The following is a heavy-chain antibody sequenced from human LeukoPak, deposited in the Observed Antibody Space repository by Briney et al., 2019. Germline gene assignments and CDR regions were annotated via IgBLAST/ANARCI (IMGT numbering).Heavy chain of an antibody. D-gene: IGHD1-1*01. CDR3: ARHYLADGTAQYYYGMDV. V-gene: IGHV4-30-2*02. CDR2: IYHSGST. Sequence: PSETLSLTCAVSGGSISSDIYSWSWIRQPPGKGLEWIGYIYHSGSTYYNPSLKGRVTISVDRSKNQFSLKLNSVTAADTAVYYCARHYLADGTAQYYYGMDVWGQGTTVTVSS. CDR1: GGSISSDIYS. J-gene: IGHJ6*02.